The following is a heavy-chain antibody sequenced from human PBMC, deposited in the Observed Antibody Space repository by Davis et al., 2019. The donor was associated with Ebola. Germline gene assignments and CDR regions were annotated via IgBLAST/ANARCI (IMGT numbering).Heavy chain of an antibody. D-gene: IGHD3-10*01. J-gene: IGHJ6*02. Sequence: SVQVSCKASGYSFTAYYMHWVRQAPGQGLAWMGWINPNSGGPNHAQKFQGWVTMIRDTSISTAYMELGRLRSDDTAVYYCARRGRARGMDVWGQGTTVTVSS. V-gene: IGHV1-2*04. CDR1: GYSFTAYY. CDR3: ARRGRARGMDV. CDR2: INPNSGGP.